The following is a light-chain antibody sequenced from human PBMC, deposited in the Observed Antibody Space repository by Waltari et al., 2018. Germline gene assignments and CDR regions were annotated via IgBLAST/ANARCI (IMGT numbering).Light chain of an antibody. CDR3: NSRDSSGNHVRV. CDR1: SLRSYY. CDR2: GKN. V-gene: IGLV3-19*01. Sequence: SSELTQDPAVSVALGQTVRITCQGDSLRSYYASWYQQKPGQAPVLVIYGKNNRPSGIPDRFSGSSSGNTASLTITGAQAEDEADDYCNSRDSSGNHVRVFGGGTKLTVL. J-gene: IGLJ3*02.